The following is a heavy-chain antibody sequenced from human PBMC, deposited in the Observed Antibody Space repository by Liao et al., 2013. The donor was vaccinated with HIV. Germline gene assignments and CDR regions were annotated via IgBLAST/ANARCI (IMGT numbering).Heavy chain of an antibody. D-gene: IGHD5-24*01. CDR1: GGSISSGSYY. CDR2: IYTSGST. CDR3: ASRDGYNFDY. V-gene: IGHV4-61*02. Sequence: QVQLQESGPGLVKPSQTLSLTCTVSGGSISSGSYYWSWIRQPAGKGLEWIGRIYTSGSTNYNPSLKSRVTISVDTSKNQFSLKLSSVTAADTAVYYCASRDGYNFDYWGQGTLVTVSS. J-gene: IGHJ4*02.